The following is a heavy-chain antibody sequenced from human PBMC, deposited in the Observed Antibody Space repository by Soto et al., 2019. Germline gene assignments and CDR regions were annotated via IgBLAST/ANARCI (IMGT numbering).Heavy chain of an antibody. CDR2: IYYSGST. V-gene: IGHV4-39*07. J-gene: IGHJ3*02. Sequence: SETLSLTCTVSGGSISSSSYYWGWIRQPPGKGLEWIGSIYYSGSTYYNPALKSRVTISVDTSKNQFSLKLSSVTAAETAVYYCVSVTGYDAFDIWGQGTMVTVSS. CDR1: GGSISSSSYY. D-gene: IGHD7-27*01. CDR3: VSVTGYDAFDI.